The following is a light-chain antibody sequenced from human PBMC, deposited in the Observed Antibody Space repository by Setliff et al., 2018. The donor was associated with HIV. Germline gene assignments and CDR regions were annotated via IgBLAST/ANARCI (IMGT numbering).Light chain of an antibody. J-gene: IGLJ1*01. CDR1: SSDVGSYNR. V-gene: IGLV2-18*02. Sequence: QSALAQPPSVSGSPGQSVTISCTGTSSDVGSYNRFSWYQQPPGTAPKLMIYEVNNRPSVVPDRFSGSKSGNTASLTISGLQAEDEADYYCISYTSISTYVFGTGTKVTVL. CDR2: EVN. CDR3: ISYTSISTYV.